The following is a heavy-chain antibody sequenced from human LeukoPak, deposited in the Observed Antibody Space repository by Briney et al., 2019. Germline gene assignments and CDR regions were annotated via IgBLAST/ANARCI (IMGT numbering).Heavy chain of an antibody. CDR3: ARDYWDSSGWGGFDY. CDR1: GFTFSNYD. D-gene: IGHD6-19*01. J-gene: IGHJ4*02. Sequence: GGSLRLSCGASGFTFSNYDMNWVRQAPGKGLEWVASISSSGSNIHYADSVKGRFSISRENAKNSLYLQMNSLRAEDTAVYYCARDYWDSSGWGGFDYWGQGTLVTVSS. CDR2: ISSSGSNI. V-gene: IGHV3-48*03.